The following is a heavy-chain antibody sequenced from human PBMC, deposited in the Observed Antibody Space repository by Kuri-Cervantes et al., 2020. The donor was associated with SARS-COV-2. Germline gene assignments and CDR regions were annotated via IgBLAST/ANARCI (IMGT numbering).Heavy chain of an antibody. V-gene: IGHV3-30-3*01. D-gene: IGHD6-19*01. J-gene: IGHJ4*02. Sequence: GGSLKISCAASGFTFSSYAMHWVRQAPGKGLEWVAVISYDGSNKYYADSVKGRFTISRDNSKNTLYLQMNSLRAEDTAVYYCARDPEYSSGWYERGYYFDYWGQGTLVTVSS. CDR3: ARDPEYSSGWYERGYYFDY. CDR2: ISYDGSNK. CDR1: GFTFSSYA.